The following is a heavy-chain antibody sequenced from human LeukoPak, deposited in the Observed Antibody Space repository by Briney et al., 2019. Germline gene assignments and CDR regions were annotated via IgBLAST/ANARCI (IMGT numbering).Heavy chain of an antibody. CDR1: GGSFSGYY. Sequence: SETLSLTRAVYGGSFSGYYWNWIRQPPGKGLEWIGSIYHSGSTYYNPSLKSRVTISVDTSKNQFSLKLSSVTAADTAVYYCARVRAVRYYYYYMDVWGKGTTVTVSS. V-gene: IGHV4-34*01. CDR3: ARVRAVRYYYYYMDV. CDR2: IYHSGST. J-gene: IGHJ6*03.